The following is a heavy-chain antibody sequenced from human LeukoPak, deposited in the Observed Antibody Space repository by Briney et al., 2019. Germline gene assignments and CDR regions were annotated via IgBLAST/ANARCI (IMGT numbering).Heavy chain of an antibody. V-gene: IGHV4-39*01. CDR3: ARLGYSYGQVDY. J-gene: IGHJ4*02. CDR2: IYYSGST. Sequence: KPSETLSLTCTVSGGSISSSSYYWGWIRQPPGKGLEWIGSIYYSGSTYYNPSLKSRVTISVDTSKNQFSLKLSSVTAADTAVYYCARLGYSYGQVDYWGQGTLATVSS. CDR1: GGSISSSSYY. D-gene: IGHD5-18*01.